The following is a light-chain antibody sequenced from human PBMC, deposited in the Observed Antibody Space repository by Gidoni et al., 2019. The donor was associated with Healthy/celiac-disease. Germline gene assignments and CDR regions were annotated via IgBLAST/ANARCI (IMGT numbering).Light chain of an antibody. CDR3: SSYTSSSTPYV. V-gene: IGLV2-14*03. J-gene: IGLJ1*01. Sequence: QSALPQPASVSGSPGQSITISCTGTSSDVGGYNHVSWYQHHPGKAPKLMIYDVSNRPSGVSNRFSGSKSGNTASLTISGLQAEDEADYYCSSYTSSSTPYVFGTGTKVTVL. CDR1: SSDVGGYNH. CDR2: DVS.